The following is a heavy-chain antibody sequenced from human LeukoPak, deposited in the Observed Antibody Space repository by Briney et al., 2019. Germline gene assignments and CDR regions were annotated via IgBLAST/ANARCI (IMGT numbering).Heavy chain of an antibody. J-gene: IGHJ4*02. Sequence: ASVKVSCKASGYTFTSYGISWVRQAPGQGLEWMGWISAYNGNTNYAQKLQGRVTMTTDTSTSTAYMELRSLRSDDTAVYYCARDLVVVITTAGESIFDYWGQGTLVTVSS. V-gene: IGHV1-18*01. CDR1: GYTFTSYG. CDR2: ISAYNGNT. D-gene: IGHD3-22*01. CDR3: ARDLVVVITTAGESIFDY.